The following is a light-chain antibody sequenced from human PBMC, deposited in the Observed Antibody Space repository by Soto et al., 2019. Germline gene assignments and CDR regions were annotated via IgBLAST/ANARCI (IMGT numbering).Light chain of an antibody. CDR3: QQRSNWPRDP. V-gene: IGKV3-11*01. J-gene: IGKJ5*01. Sequence: SPNPLSMSLCDSSTLSCRSSQSVSSNLAWYQQKPGQAPRLLIYDASNRATGIPARFSGSGSGTDFTLTISSLEPEDFAVYYCQQRSNWPRDPLGQVTRLAI. CDR2: DAS. CDR1: QSVSSN.